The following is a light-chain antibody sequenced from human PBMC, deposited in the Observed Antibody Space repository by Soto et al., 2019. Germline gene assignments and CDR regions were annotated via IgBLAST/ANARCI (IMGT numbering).Light chain of an antibody. V-gene: IGLV2-8*01. Sequence: QSVLTQPPSASGSPGQSVTISCTGTSSDVGGSNYVSWYQQHPGTAPNLMIYEVSKRPSGVPDGFCGSKSGNTAGLTVSGRLSEDEADYYCCSYAGSNIFNWVFGGGTKLTVL. CDR1: SSDVGGSNY. CDR2: EVS. J-gene: IGLJ3*02. CDR3: CSYAGSNIFNWV.